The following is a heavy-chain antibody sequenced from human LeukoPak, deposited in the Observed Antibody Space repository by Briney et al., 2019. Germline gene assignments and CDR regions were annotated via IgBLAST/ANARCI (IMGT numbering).Heavy chain of an antibody. D-gene: IGHD3-10*01. CDR2: IYYSGST. V-gene: IGHV4-30-4*01. J-gene: IGHJ4*02. Sequence: SETLSLTCTVSGGSISSGDYYWSWIRQPPGQGLEWIGYIYYSGSTYYNPSLKSRVTISVDTSKNQFSLKLSSVTAADTAVYHCARGAMVRGVTTYYFDYWGQGTLVTVSS. CDR1: GGSISSGDYY. CDR3: ARGAMVRGVTTYYFDY.